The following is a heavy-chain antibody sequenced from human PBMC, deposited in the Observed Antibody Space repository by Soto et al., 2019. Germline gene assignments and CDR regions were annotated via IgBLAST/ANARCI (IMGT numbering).Heavy chain of an antibody. CDR3: ARDLRPIVVVTAIPQALFDY. V-gene: IGHV3-30-3*01. CDR1: GFTFSSYA. CDR2: ISYDGSNK. Sequence: GGSLRLSCAASGFTFSSYAMHWVRQAPGKGLEWVAVISYDGSNKYYADSVKGRFTISRDNSKNTLYLQMNSLRAEDTAVYYCARDLRPIVVVTAIPQALFDYWGQGTLVTVSS. D-gene: IGHD2-21*02. J-gene: IGHJ4*02.